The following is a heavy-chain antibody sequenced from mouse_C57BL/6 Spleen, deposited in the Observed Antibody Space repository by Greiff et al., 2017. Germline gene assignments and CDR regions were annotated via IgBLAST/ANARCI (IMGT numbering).Heavy chain of an antibody. V-gene: IGHV1-52*01. J-gene: IGHJ4*01. Sequence: QVQLQQPGAELVRPGSSVKLSCKASGYTFTSYWMHWVKQRPIQGLEWIGNIDPSDSETHYNQKFKDKATLIVDKSSSTAYMQLSSLTSEDSAVYYCARETGDYAMDDWGQGTSVTVAS. D-gene: IGHD2-4*01. CDR2: IDPSDSET. CDR1: GYTFTSYW. CDR3: ARETGDYAMDD.